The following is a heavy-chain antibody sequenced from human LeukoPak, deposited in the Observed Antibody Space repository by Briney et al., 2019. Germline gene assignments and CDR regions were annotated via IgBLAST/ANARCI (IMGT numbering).Heavy chain of an antibody. CDR3: ATRSGSYWPFGLLDS. V-gene: IGHV3-30*04. CDR2: ILYDGSDK. CDR1: GFTFSSYA. Sequence: GRSLRLSCAASGFTFSSYAMHWVRQAPGKGLEWVAVILYDGSDKSYADSVKGRFTISRDNSKNTLYLQMNSLRVEDTAVYYCATRSGSYWPFGLLDSWGQGTLVTVSS. J-gene: IGHJ4*02. D-gene: IGHD3-10*01.